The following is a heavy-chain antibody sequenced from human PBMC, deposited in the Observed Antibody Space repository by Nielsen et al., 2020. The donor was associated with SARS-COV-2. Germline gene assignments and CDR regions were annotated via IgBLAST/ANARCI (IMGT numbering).Heavy chain of an antibody. CDR3: ARAEYQLLSYYYYYMDV. J-gene: IGHJ6*03. Sequence: GGSLRLSCAASGFTFSSYWMHWVRQAPGKGLVWVSRINSDGSSTSYADSVKGRFTISRDNAKNTLYLQMNSLRAEDTAVYYCARAEYQLLSYYYYYMDVWGQGATVTASS. V-gene: IGHV3-74*01. CDR1: GFTFSSYW. CDR2: INSDGSST. D-gene: IGHD2-2*01.